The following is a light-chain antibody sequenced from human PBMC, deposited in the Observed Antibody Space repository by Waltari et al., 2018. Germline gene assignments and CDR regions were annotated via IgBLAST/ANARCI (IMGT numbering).Light chain of an antibody. J-gene: IGLJ2*01. CDR2: NDR. CDR3: QVWDTNSGEV. CDR1: NIGSKN. Sequence: YVLTQPPSVSVAPGETARISCGGNNIGSKNVYWYQQKAGQAPVLGVYNDRDRPSRIPERFSGSNSGNTATLTISRVEAGDEADYYCQVWDTNSGEVFGGGTKVTVL. V-gene: IGLV3-21*02.